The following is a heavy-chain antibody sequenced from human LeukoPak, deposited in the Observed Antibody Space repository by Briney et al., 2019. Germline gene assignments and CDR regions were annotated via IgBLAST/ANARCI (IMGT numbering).Heavy chain of an antibody. CDR3: ARDLLGWELHYFDY. V-gene: IGHV3-21*01. CDR1: GFTFRNYA. Sequence: GGSLRLSCAASGFTFRNYAMNWFRQPPGKGLEWVSSISRGSTDIYYADSVKGRFTISRDNAKNSMYLQMNSLRAEDTAVYYCARDLLGWELHYFDYWGQGTRVAVSP. CDR2: ISRGSTDI. J-gene: IGHJ4*02. D-gene: IGHD1-26*01.